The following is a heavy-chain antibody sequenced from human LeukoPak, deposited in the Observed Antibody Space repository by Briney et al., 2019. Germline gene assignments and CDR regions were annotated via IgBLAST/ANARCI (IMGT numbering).Heavy chain of an antibody. CDR1: GGSTSSGGYY. CDR2: IYHSGST. D-gene: IGHD3-3*01. Sequence: SQTLSLTCTVSGGSTSSGGYYWSWIRQHPGKGLEWIGYIYHSGSTYYNPSLKSRVTISVDTSKNQFSPKLSSVTAADTAVYYCARVTVLRFLEWLRRDDSTAGPFDYWGQGTLVTVSS. CDR3: ARVTVLRFLEWLRRDDSTAGPFDY. J-gene: IGHJ4*02. V-gene: IGHV4-31*03.